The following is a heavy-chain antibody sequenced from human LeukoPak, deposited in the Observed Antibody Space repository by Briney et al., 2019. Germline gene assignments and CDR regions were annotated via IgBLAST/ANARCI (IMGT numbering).Heavy chain of an antibody. V-gene: IGHV3-23*01. Sequence: GGSLRLSCVVSGFTFSSHAMSWVRQAPGKGLEWVSGISGSVGTTYYADSVKGRFTISRDNSKNTLYLQMNSLRAEDTAVYYCAREYYYGSGSSKYYFDYWGQGTLVTVSS. CDR1: GFTFSSHA. J-gene: IGHJ4*02. CDR3: AREYYYGSGSSKYYFDY. D-gene: IGHD3-10*01. CDR2: ISGSVGTT.